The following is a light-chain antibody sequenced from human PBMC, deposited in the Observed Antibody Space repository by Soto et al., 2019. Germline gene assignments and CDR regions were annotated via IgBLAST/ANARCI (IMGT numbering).Light chain of an antibody. Sequence: EIVLPQYPATLSLSPVERSTLSCIASQSVSTSLASYQQKPGQAPRLLIYGASTRATGIPARFSGSGSGTDFTLTISSLEPEDFAIYYCQQYNNWPPITFGQGTRPEI. CDR2: GAS. CDR1: QSVSTS. V-gene: IGKV3-11*01. CDR3: QQYNNWPPIT. J-gene: IGKJ5*01.